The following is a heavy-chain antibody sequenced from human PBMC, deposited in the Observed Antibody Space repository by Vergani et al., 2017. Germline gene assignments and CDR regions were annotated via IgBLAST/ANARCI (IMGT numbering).Heavy chain of an antibody. CDR2: IKSDGSIT. CDR3: ARARXIETCYMSNWLDS. CDR1: GFSFNSYL. V-gene: IGHV3-74*03. Sequence: DVHLAESGGGFFQPGGSLRLSCSASGFSFNSYLMHWVRQVPGKGLLWVSRIKSDGSITAYADSVKGRFTISRDNAQNTLYLQMNSLRVEDTGVYYCARARXIETCYMSNWLDSWGQGTLVTVSS. J-gene: IGHJ5*01. D-gene: IGHD3-9*01.